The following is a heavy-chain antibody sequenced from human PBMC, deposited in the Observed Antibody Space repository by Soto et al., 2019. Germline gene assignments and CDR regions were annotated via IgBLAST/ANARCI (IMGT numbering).Heavy chain of an antibody. V-gene: IGHV3-21*01. CDR1: GFTFSRHS. CDR2: ISSSSSYI. CDR3: ARDGAAGYCSSTSCIRPPYYYYYGMDV. J-gene: IGHJ6*02. Sequence: PGRSLRLTCAASGFTFSRHSMNWVRQAPVKGLEWVSSISSSSSYIYYADSVKGRFTISRDNAKNSLYLQMNSLRAEDTAVYYCARDGAAGYCSSTSCIRPPYYYYYGMDVWGQGTKVTVS. D-gene: IGHD2-2*01.